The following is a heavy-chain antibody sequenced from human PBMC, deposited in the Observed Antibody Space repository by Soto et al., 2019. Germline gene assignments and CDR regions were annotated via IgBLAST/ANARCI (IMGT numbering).Heavy chain of an antibody. CDR1: GGSLSSGTHS. Sequence: QLQLQESGSGLVKPSQTLSLTFAVSGGSLSSGTHSWNWIRQSPGTGLEWIAYIYYSGTTYYNPSLKSRVTISIDRSKNQFSLKMTSVTAADTAVYYCVGDGERGGFDPFGQGTLVTVSS. J-gene: IGHJ5*02. CDR2: IYYSGTT. V-gene: IGHV4-30-2*06. CDR3: VGDGERGGFDP. D-gene: IGHD3-10*01.